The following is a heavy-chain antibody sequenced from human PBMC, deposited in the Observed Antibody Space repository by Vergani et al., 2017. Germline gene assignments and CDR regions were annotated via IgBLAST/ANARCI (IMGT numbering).Heavy chain of an antibody. CDR2: INHSGST. Sequence: QVKLQESGPGLVKPSETLSLTCAVSGASVNSYYWSWIRQPPGKGLEWIGEINHSGSTNYNPSLKSRVTISVDTSKNQFSLKLSSVTAADTAVYYCARIVVPAAIRSFIWARFDPWGQGTLVTVSS. J-gene: IGHJ5*02. D-gene: IGHD2-2*02. V-gene: IGHV4-34*01. CDR1: GASVNSYY. CDR3: ARIVVPAAIRSFIWARFDP.